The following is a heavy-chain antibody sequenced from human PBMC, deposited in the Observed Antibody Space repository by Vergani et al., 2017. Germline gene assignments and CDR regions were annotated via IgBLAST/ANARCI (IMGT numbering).Heavy chain of an antibody. Sequence: EVQLLESGGGSVQPGGSLRLSCEGSGFIFNGYALTWVRQAPGQGLEWISTISGSGDNIDYADPVQGRFSVSRDNSKNTQFLQITGLRDDDTAVYYGVKGDRPQSRSNWFDPWGQGVLVTVSS. CDR3: VKGDRPQSRSNWFDP. V-gene: IGHV3-23*01. CDR1: GFIFNGYA. D-gene: IGHD1-26*01. CDR2: ISGSGDNI. J-gene: IGHJ5*02.